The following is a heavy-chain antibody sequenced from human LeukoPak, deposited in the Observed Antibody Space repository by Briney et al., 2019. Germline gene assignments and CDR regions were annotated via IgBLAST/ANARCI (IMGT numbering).Heavy chain of an antibody. Sequence: GGSLRLSCAASGFTFSSYAMSWVRQAPGKGLEWVSYISPSSSSIYFADSVKGRFTISRDNAKNSLYLQMNSLRAEDTAVYYCARDLSLMTTVTYFQHWGQGTLVTVSS. CDR3: ARDLSLMTTVTYFQH. D-gene: IGHD4-17*01. J-gene: IGHJ1*01. CDR1: GFTFSSYA. V-gene: IGHV3-48*04. CDR2: ISPSSSSI.